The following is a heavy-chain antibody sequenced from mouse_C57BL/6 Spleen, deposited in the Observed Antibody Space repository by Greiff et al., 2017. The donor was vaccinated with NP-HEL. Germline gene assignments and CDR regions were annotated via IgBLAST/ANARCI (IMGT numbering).Heavy chain of an antibody. CDR1: GFTFSSYA. V-gene: IGHV5-4*01. D-gene: IGHD4-1*01. CDR3: ARDERDWGYYFDY. Sequence: EVQGVESGGGLVKPGGSLKLSCAASGFTFSSYAMSWVRQTPEKRLEWVATISDGGSYTYYPDNVKGRFTISRDNAKNNLYLQMSHLKSEDTAMYYCARDERDWGYYFDYWGQGTTLTVSS. J-gene: IGHJ2*01. CDR2: ISDGGSYT.